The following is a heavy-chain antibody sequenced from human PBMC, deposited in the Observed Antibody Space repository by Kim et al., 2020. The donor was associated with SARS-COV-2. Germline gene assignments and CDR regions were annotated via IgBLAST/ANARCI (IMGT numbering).Heavy chain of an antibody. Sequence: SETLSLTCTVSGGSISSGSYYWSWIRQPAGKGLEWIGRIYTSGSTNYNPSLKSRVTISVDTSKNQFSLKLSSVTAADTAVYYCARDFHQHSSGWYYFDYWGQGTLVTVSS. CDR1: GGSISSGSYY. CDR2: IYTSGST. CDR3: ARDFHQHSSGWYYFDY. J-gene: IGHJ4*02. V-gene: IGHV4-61*02. D-gene: IGHD6-19*01.